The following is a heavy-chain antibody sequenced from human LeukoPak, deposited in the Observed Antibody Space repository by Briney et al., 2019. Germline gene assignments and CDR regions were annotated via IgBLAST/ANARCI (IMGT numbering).Heavy chain of an antibody. D-gene: IGHD6-13*01. CDR3: ARGPYSSGWSRIDY. CDR2: ISSSSYTI. V-gene: IGHV3-48*01. CDR1: GFTFSSYS. J-gene: IGHJ4*02. Sequence: PGGSLRLSCAASGFTFSSYSMNWVRQAPGKGLEWVSYISSSSYTIYYADSVKGRFTISRDNAKNSLYLQMNSLRAEDTAVYYCARGPYSSGWSRIDYWGQGTLVTVSS.